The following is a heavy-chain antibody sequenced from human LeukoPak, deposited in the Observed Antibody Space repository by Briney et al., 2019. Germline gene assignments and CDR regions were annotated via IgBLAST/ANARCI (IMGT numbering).Heavy chain of an antibody. V-gene: IGHV4-61*02. J-gene: IGHJ4*02. D-gene: IGHD3-22*01. CDR2: IYTSGST. CDR1: GGSISTTDYY. Sequence: SETLSLTCTVSGGSISTTDYYGGWIRQPAGKGLEWNGRIYTSGSTNYSPSLKRRVTMSVDTSKNQFSLKLSSVTAADTAVYYCAREGDDSSALPTYYFDYWGQGTLVTVSS. CDR3: AREGDDSSALPTYYFDY.